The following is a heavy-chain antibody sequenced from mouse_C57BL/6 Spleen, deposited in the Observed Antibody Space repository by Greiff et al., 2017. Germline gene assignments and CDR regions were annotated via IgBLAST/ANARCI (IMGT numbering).Heavy chain of an antibody. CDR2: INPNNGGT. CDR1: GYTFTDYY. J-gene: IGHJ2*01. CDR3: ASGDWDGYFDY. Sequence: EVQLQQSGPELVKPGASVKISCKASGYTFTDYYMNWVKQSHGKSLEWIGDINPNNGGTSYNQKFKGKATLTVDKSSSTAYMELRSLTSEDSAVYYCASGDWDGYFDYWGQGTTLTVSS. V-gene: IGHV1-26*01. D-gene: IGHD4-1*01.